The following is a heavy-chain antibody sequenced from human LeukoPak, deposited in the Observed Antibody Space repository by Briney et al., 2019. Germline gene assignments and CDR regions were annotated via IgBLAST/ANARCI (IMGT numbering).Heavy chain of an antibody. Sequence: ASVKVSCKASGGTFSSYTISWVRQAPGQGLEWMGWINPNSGGTNYAQKFQGRVTMTRDTSISTAYMELSRLRSDDTAVYYCARDPGDCSGGSCYFWDYWGQGTLVTVSS. V-gene: IGHV1-2*02. CDR3: ARDPGDCSGGSCYFWDY. CDR1: GGTFSSYT. CDR2: INPNSGGT. J-gene: IGHJ4*02. D-gene: IGHD2-15*01.